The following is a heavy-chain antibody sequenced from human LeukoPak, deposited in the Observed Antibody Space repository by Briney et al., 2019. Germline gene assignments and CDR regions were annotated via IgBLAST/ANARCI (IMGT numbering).Heavy chain of an antibody. CDR1: GGSFSGYY. D-gene: IGHD6-13*01. Sequence: SENLSLTCAVYGGSFSGYYWSWIRQPPGKGLEWIGYIYYSGSTNYNPSLKSRVTISVDTSKNQFSLKLSSVTAADTAVYYCAVAPGIAAADDVWGKGTTVTVSS. J-gene: IGHJ6*04. CDR3: AVAPGIAAADDV. CDR2: IYYSGST. V-gene: IGHV4-59*01.